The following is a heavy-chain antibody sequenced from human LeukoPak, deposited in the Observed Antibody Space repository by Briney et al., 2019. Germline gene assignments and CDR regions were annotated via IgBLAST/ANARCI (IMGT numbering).Heavy chain of an antibody. CDR1: GFTFSSYA. D-gene: IGHD5-18*01. J-gene: IGHJ4*02. Sequence: PGGSLRLSCAASGFTFSSYAMSWVRQAPGKGLEWVSAISGSGGSTYYADSVKGRFTISRDNSKNTLYLQMNSQRAEDTAVYYCAKGQRQLWSYYLDYWGQGTLVTVSS. CDR2: ISGSGGST. CDR3: AKGQRQLWSYYLDY. V-gene: IGHV3-23*01.